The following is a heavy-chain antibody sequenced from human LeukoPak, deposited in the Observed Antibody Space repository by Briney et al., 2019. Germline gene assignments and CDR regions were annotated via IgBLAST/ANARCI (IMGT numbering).Heavy chain of an antibody. J-gene: IGHJ3*02. Sequence: GEFLKISCKGAGYSFTTYWIGWVRQMPGKGLEWMGIIYPADSDTRYSPSFQGQVTISADRSINTAYLQWSSLKASDTAMYYCARHGVVVRSDAFDIWGQGTMVTVSS. CDR2: IYPADSDT. CDR3: ARHGVVVRSDAFDI. CDR1: GYSFTTYW. D-gene: IGHD2-21*01. V-gene: IGHV5-51*01.